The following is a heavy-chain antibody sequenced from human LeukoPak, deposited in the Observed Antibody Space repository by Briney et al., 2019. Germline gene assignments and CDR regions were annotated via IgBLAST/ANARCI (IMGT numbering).Heavy chain of an antibody. V-gene: IGHV1-2*02. Sequence: GASVKVSCKASGYTFTGYYMHCGRQAPGQGLEWMGWINPNSGGTNYAQKFQGRVTMTRDTSISTAYMELRRLRSDATAVYYCARARPVVPAALDYWGQGTLVTVSS. CDR3: ARARPVVPAALDY. CDR2: INPNSGGT. CDR1: GYTFTGYY. J-gene: IGHJ4*02. D-gene: IGHD2-2*01.